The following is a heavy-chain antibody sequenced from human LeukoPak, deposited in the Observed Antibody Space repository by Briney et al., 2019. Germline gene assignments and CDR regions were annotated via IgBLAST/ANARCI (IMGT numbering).Heavy chain of an antibody. CDR1: GYTFTSYA. CDR3: ASNGLRLGELSSRPTY. D-gene: IGHD3-16*02. V-gene: IGHV1-3*01. Sequence: ASVKVSCKASGYTFTSYAMHWVRQAPGQRLEWMGWINAGNGNTKYSQKFQGRVTITRDTSASTAYMELSSLRSEDTAVYYCASNGLRLGELSSRPTYWGQGTLVTVSS. CDR2: INAGNGNT. J-gene: IGHJ4*02.